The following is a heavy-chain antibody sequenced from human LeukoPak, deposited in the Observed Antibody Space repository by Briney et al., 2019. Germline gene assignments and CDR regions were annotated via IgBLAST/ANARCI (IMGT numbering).Heavy chain of an antibody. Sequence: PSETLSLTCTVSGYSISNGYFWGWIRQPPGKGLEWIGNIYRTGTTFYNPSLQSRVSISVDTSKNTFSLKLKSVTAVDTAVYYCARDGYNPVAFDIWGQGTVVTVSS. CDR2: IYRTGTT. CDR3: ARDGYNPVAFDI. D-gene: IGHD5-24*01. V-gene: IGHV4-38-2*02. J-gene: IGHJ3*02. CDR1: GYSISNGYF.